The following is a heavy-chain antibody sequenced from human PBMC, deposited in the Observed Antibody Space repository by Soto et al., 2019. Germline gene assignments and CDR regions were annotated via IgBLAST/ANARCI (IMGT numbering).Heavy chain of an antibody. D-gene: IGHD6-19*01. J-gene: IGHJ4*02. Sequence: GSLRLSCSASGFTFRIYAMHWVLQAPGKGLEWVAVISYDESDKYYAYSLKGRFTISRDNSKNTLYLQMNSLRGEDTAVYYCARDLSVADPDYWGQGTLVTVSS. CDR1: GFTFRIYA. CDR3: ARDLSVADPDY. CDR2: ISYDESDK. V-gene: IGHV3-30*03.